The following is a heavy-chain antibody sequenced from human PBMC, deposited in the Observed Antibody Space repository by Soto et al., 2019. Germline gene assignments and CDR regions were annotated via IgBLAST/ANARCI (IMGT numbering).Heavy chain of an antibody. V-gene: IGHV4-39*01. CDR3: ARPVLSLRGYDFRRFDP. Sequence: PSETLSLTCTVSGGSISSSSYYWGWIRQPPGKGLEWIGSIYYSGSTYYNPSLKSRVTISVDTSKNQFSLKLSSVTAADTAVYYCARPVLSLRGYDFRRFDPWGQGTLVTVSS. J-gene: IGHJ5*02. CDR2: IYYSGST. CDR1: GGSISSSSYY. D-gene: IGHD5-12*01.